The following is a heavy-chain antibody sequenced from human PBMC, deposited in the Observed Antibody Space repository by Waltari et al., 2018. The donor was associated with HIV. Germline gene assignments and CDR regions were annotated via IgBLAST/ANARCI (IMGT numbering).Heavy chain of an antibody. D-gene: IGHD3-10*01. CDR3: ERDYFRFGEGKVRCMDV. CDR2: IWDNGSSE. Sequence: QVQLVESGGGEVQPGKSLRLSCIVSGFTFKTYGMHWVRQAPGKGLGWVVVIWDNGSSEYYADSVKGRFTSSGDNAKKPLYLQMNSLRAEDTAVYYCERDYFRFGEGKVRCMDVWGQGTTVTVSS. CDR1: GFTFKTYG. V-gene: IGHV3-33*01. J-gene: IGHJ6*02.